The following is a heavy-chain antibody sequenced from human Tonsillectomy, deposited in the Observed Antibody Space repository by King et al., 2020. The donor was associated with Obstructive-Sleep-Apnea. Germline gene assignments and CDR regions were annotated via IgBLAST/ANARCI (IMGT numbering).Heavy chain of an antibody. CDR1: GYTCTSYA. D-gene: IGHD5-12*01. CDR2: INAGNGNT. J-gene: IGHJ4*02. CDR3: ARWEWLPSYCFDY. Sequence: QLVQSGAEVKKPGASVKVSCKASGYTCTSYAMLWVRQAPGQRLDWMGGINAGNGNTKYSQHFQGQVTITRAPSASTAYMELSRLRSEDTAVYYCARWEWLPSYCFDYWGQGTLVTVSS. V-gene: IGHV1-3*01.